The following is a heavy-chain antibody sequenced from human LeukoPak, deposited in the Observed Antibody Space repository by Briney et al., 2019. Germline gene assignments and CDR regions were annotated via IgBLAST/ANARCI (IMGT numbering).Heavy chain of an antibody. D-gene: IGHD2-15*01. CDR1: GGSISSYY. V-gene: IGHV4-59*01. Sequence: SETLSLTCAVSGGSISSYYWSWIRQPPGKGLEWIGYIYYSGSTNYNPSLKSRVTISVDTSKNQFSLKLSSVTAADTAVYYCARDNRVWFGVVAESWFDPWGQGTLVTVSS. J-gene: IGHJ5*02. CDR3: ARDNRVWFGVVAESWFDP. CDR2: IYYSGST.